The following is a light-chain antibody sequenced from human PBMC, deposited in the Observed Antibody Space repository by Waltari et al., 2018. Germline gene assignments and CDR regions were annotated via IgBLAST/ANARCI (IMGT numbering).Light chain of an antibody. V-gene: IGKV3-20*01. CDR2: SAS. J-gene: IGKJ3*01. Sequence: EVVFTQSPGTLSLSPGERATLSCRASQSVSSNYLAWYQQKPGQAPRLLIYSASNKATGIPDRFSGSGSGTDFTLTISRLEPEDSAVYYCQHYGSSLFTFGPGTKVEIK. CDR3: QHYGSSLFT. CDR1: QSVSSNY.